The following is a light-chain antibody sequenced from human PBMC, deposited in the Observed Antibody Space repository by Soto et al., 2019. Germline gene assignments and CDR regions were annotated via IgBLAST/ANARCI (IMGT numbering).Light chain of an antibody. Sequence: DIQMTQSPSSLSASVGDRVTITCRASQGISNFLAWHQQKPGKVPKLLIYAASTLQSGVPSRFSASGSGTDFTLTITSLRPEDVATYYCQEYNSAPWTFGQGTKVEIK. V-gene: IGKV1-27*01. CDR2: AAS. CDR3: QEYNSAPWT. CDR1: QGISNF. J-gene: IGKJ1*01.